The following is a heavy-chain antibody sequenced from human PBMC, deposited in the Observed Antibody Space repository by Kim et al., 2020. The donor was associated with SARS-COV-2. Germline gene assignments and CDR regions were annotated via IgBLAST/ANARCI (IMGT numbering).Heavy chain of an antibody. D-gene: IGHD1-26*01. CDR3: ARGLGELLDFYYYGMDV. V-gene: IGHV3-21*01. CDR1: GFTFSSYS. CDR2: ISSSSSYI. J-gene: IGHJ6*02. Sequence: GGSLRLSCAASGFTFSSYSMNWVRQAPGKGLEWVSSISSSSSYIYYADSVKGRFTISRDNAKNSLYLQMNSLRAEDTAVYYCARGLGELLDFYYYGMDVWGQGTTVTVSS.